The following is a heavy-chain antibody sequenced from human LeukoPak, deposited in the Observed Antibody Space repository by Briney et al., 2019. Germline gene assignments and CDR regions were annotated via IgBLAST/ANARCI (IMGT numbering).Heavy chain of an antibody. Sequence: SEPLSLTCTVSGGSIISYYWSWIRQPPGKGLEWIGYIYSSGSTNYNPSLKSRVTISVDTSKNQFSLKLSSVTAADTAVYYCARVPYSSGHPLHYWGQGTLVTLSS. D-gene: IGHD6-19*01. CDR3: ARVPYSSGHPLHY. V-gene: IGHV4-59*01. J-gene: IGHJ4*02. CDR2: IYSSGST. CDR1: GGSIISYY.